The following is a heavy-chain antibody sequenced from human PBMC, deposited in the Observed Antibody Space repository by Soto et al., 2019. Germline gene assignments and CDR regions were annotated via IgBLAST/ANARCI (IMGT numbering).Heavy chain of an antibody. CDR3: ARGGHYDFWSGPEFDY. V-gene: IGHV1-18*04. D-gene: IGHD3-3*01. J-gene: IGHJ4*02. CDR1: GYTFTSYG. CDR2: ISAYNGNT. Sequence: ASVKVSCKASGYTFTSYGISWVRQAPGQGLEWMGWISAYNGNTNYAQKLQGRVTMTTDTSTSTAYMELRSLRSDDTAVYYCARGGHYDFWSGPEFDYWGQGALVTVSS.